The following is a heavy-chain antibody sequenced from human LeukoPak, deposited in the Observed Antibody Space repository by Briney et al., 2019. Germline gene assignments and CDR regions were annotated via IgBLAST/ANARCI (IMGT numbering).Heavy chain of an antibody. CDR1: GGSINTYY. D-gene: IGHD3-10*01. CDR3: AREPYGSGTFDY. Sequence: SETLSLTCTVSGGSINTYYWNWIRQPPGKGLEWIGYSHYSGSTNYSPSLKSRVTISVDTSNNQFSLRLSSVTAADTAEYYCAREPYGSGTFDYWGQGTLVTVSA. CDR2: SHYSGST. V-gene: IGHV4-59*01. J-gene: IGHJ4*02.